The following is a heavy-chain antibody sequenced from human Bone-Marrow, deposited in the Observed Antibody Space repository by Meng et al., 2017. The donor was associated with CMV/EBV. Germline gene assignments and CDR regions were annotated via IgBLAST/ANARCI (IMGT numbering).Heavy chain of an antibody. Sequence: LRLSCTITGDSGNNGGYYWSWIRQPPGKGLEWVGYIYYSGATRYNPSLKGRVTISVDMSNNQFSLNLTSVTAADTALYYCARVEYFYGSGTYALDNWGQGTLVTVSS. CDR3: ARVEYFYGSGTYALDN. CDR1: GDSGNNGGYY. D-gene: IGHD3-10*01. V-gene: IGHV4-61*08. J-gene: IGHJ4*02. CDR2: IYYSGAT.